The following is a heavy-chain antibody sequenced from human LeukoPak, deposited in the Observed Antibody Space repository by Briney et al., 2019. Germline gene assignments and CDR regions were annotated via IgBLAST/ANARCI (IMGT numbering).Heavy chain of an antibody. CDR1: GITFSSYG. D-gene: IGHD6-13*01. V-gene: IGHV3-30*18. J-gene: IGHJ4*02. Sequence: GGSLRLSCAASGITFSSYGMHWVRQAPGKGLEWVAVISYDGSNKYYADSVKGRFTISRDNSKNTLYPQMNSLRAEDTAVYYCAKDSRTQGSSLVKDYWGQGTLVTVAS. CDR2: ISYDGSNK. CDR3: AKDSRTQGSSLVKDY.